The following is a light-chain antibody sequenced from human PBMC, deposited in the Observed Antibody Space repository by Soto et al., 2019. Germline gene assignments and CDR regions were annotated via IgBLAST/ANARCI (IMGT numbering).Light chain of an antibody. CDR3: QQYNSSSIT. V-gene: IGKV1-5*03. J-gene: IGKJ5*01. Sequence: IKMSQSPSTLSASKGDRVTITCRASQSISSWLAWYQQKPGKAPKVLIYKASSLESGVPSRFSGSGSGTEFTLTINSLQPDDFATYYCQQYNSSSITFGQGTRLEIK. CDR1: QSISSW. CDR2: KAS.